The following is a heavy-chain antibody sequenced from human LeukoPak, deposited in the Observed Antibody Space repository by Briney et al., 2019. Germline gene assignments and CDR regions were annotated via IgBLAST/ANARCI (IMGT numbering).Heavy chain of an antibody. CDR3: AVGVDIGPVGVCYFDY. CDR2: IYYSGST. Sequence: PSETLSLTCTVSGASISSGSYYWSWIRQPPGKGLEWIGYIYYSGSTNYNPSLKSRVTISVDTSKNQFSLKLSSVTAADTAVYYCAVGVDIGPVGVCYFDYWGQGTLVTVSS. J-gene: IGHJ4*02. V-gene: IGHV4-61*01. CDR1: GASISSGSYY. D-gene: IGHD5-12*01.